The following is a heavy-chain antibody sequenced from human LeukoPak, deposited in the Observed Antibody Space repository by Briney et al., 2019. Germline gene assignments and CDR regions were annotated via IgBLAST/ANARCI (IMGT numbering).Heavy chain of an antibody. V-gene: IGHV3-53*01. D-gene: IGHD4-23*01. J-gene: IGHJ4*02. Sequence: PGGSLRLSCAVSGFTVSGNYMSWVRQAPGKGLEWVSLIYSGGTTYYADSVKGRFTISRDNSKNTLYLQMNSLRAEDTALYYCAKGGGNSIFDYWGPGTLVTVSS. CDR3: AKGGGNSIFDY. CDR1: GFTVSGNY. CDR2: IYSGGTT.